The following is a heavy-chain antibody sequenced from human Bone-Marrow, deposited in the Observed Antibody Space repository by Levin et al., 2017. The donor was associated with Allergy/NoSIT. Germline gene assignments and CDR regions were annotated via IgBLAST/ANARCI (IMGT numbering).Heavy chain of an antibody. CDR1: GFSLSTSGVG. D-gene: IGHD3-16*01. CDR3: AHILITFGGVLRTDAFDM. Sequence: ASGPTLVKPTDTLALTCTFSGFSLSTSGVGVGWIRQSPGQALEWLAIIYWDDDRRYNPSLRIRLTITKDTSINKVVLIMTNMDPADTATYYCAHILITFGGVLRTDAFDMWGQGTLVTVSS. J-gene: IGHJ3*02. CDR2: IYWDDDR. V-gene: IGHV2-5*02.